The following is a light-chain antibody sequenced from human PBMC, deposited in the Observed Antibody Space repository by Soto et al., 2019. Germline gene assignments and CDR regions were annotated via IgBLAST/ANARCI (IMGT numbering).Light chain of an antibody. J-gene: IGKJ2*01. Sequence: EIVMTQSPATLSVSPGERATLSCRASQSVSSNLAWYQQKPGQAPRLLIYGASTRATGIPARFSGSGSGTEFTLTISSLPSEDFAVYCCQQYNNWPPANTFGQGTKLEIK. V-gene: IGKV3-15*01. CDR3: QQYNNWPPANT. CDR1: QSVSSN. CDR2: GAS.